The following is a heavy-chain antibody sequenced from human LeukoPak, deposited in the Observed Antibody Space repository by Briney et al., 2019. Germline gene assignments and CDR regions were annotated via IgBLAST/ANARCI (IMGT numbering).Heavy chain of an antibody. Sequence: GESLKISCKGSGYSFTSYWISWVRQMPGKGLEWMGRIDPSDSYTNYRPSFQGHVTISADKSISTAYLQWSSLKASDTAIYYCAGQREVYYDGMDVWGKGTTVTASS. CDR1: GYSFTSYW. CDR3: AGQREVYYDGMDV. J-gene: IGHJ6*04. V-gene: IGHV5-10-1*01. CDR2: IDPSDSYT. D-gene: IGHD1-26*01.